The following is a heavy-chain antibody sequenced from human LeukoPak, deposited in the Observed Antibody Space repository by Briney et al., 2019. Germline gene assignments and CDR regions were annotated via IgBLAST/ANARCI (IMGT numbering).Heavy chain of an antibody. D-gene: IGHD2-15*01. Sequence: GGPLRLSCAASGFTFSSYWMSWVRQAPGKGLEWVANIKQDGSEKYYVDSVKGRFTISRDNAKNSLYLQMNSLRAEDTAVYYCAREPSPDIVVVVAAVNYYYYGMDVWGQGTTVTVSS. CDR3: AREPSPDIVVVVAAVNYYYYGMDV. V-gene: IGHV3-7*01. J-gene: IGHJ6*02. CDR1: GFTFSSYW. CDR2: IKQDGSEK.